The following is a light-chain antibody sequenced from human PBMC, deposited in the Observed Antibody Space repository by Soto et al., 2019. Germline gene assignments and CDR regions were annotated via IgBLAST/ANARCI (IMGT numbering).Light chain of an antibody. J-gene: IGKJ1*01. V-gene: IGKV3-20*01. Sequence: EIVLTQSPGTLSLSPGERATLSCRASQSVSTNYLAWYQRKPGQAPRLLIYGASSRANGIPDRFSGSGSGTDFTLTITRLEPEDFAVYYCQQYGSSPPTFGQGTKVEIK. CDR2: GAS. CDR1: QSVSTNY. CDR3: QQYGSSPPT.